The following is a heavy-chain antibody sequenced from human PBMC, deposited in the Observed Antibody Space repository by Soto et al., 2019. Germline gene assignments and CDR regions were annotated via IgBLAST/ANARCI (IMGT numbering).Heavy chain of an antibody. Sequence: EVQLLESGGGLVQPGGSLRLSCAASGFTFGSYAMNRVRQAPGKGLEWVSTISGSGGSTYYADSVKGRFTISRDNSKNTLYLQMNSLRAEDTAVYYCASSLRGYCSGGSCCSFDYWGQGTLVTVSS. V-gene: IGHV3-23*01. CDR1: GFTFGSYA. D-gene: IGHD2-15*01. CDR2: ISGSGGST. J-gene: IGHJ4*02. CDR3: ASSLRGYCSGGSCCSFDY.